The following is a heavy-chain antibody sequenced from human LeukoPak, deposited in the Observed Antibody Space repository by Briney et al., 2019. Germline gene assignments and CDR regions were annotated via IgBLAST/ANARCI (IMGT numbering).Heavy chain of an antibody. CDR2: ISRSGNTI. CDR1: GFTFSGCE. J-gene: IGHJ3*02. V-gene: IGHV3-48*03. Sequence: GGSLRLSCAISGFTFSGCELTWVRQAPGKGLEWISYISRSGNTIYYADSVKGRLTTSRDNAKNSLYLQMNSLRVEDTAVYYCARVATMVRVPLDALDIWGQGTMVSVSS. CDR3: ARVATMVRVPLDALDI. D-gene: IGHD3-10*01.